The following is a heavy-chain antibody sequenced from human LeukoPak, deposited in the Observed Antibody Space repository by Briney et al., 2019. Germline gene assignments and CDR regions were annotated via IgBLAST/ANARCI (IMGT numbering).Heavy chain of an antibody. D-gene: IGHD3-22*01. V-gene: IGHV4-34*01. Sequence: TXXVXGGSXSGYYWSWIRQPPGKGLEWIGEINHSGSTNYNPSLKSRVTISVDTSKNQFSLKLSSVTAADTAVYYCXXXXYYDSRQIDYWGQGTLVTVSS. CDR1: GGSXSGYY. CDR3: XXXXYYDSRQIDY. J-gene: IGHJ4*02. CDR2: INHSGST.